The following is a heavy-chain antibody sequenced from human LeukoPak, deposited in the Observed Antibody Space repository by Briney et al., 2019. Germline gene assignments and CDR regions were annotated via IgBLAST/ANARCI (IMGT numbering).Heavy chain of an antibody. Sequence: GGSLRLSCAASGFTFSSYEMNWVRQSPGKGLYWVAYINSRGTTIYYADSVKGRFTISRDNSKNTLYLQMNSLRPEDTAVYYCASGNRGYSYGCPDSWGQGALVTVSS. CDR3: ASGNRGYSYGCPDS. CDR2: INSRGTTI. CDR1: GFTFSSYE. V-gene: IGHV3-48*03. J-gene: IGHJ4*02. D-gene: IGHD5-18*01.